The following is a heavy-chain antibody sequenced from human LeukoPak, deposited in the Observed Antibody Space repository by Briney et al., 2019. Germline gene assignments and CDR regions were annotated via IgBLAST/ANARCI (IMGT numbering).Heavy chain of an antibody. D-gene: IGHD3-3*01. J-gene: IGHJ6*03. CDR2: IYYSGST. CDR3: ARVSPYDFWSGYSYYYYMDV. CDR1: GGSISSGGYY. Sequence: PSETLSLTCTVSGGSISSGGYYWSWIRQHPGKGPEWIGYIYYSGSTYYNPSLKSRVTISVDTSKNQFSLKLSSVTAADTAVYYCARVSPYDFWSGYSYYYYMDVWGKGTTVTVSS. V-gene: IGHV4-31*03.